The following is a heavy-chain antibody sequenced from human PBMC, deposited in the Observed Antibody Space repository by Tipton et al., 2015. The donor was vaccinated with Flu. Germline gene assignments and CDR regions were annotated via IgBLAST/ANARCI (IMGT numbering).Heavy chain of an antibody. D-gene: IGHD2-15*01. CDR2: IYSSDST. V-gene: IGHV3-53*01. Sequence: GSLRLSCAASGFIVSSDYMSWVRQAPGKGLEWVSVIYSSDSTSYADSVRGRLTNSRDNSKNTLYLQMNSLRAEDTAEYYCIREGLYCSGADCALAAFDYWGQGTLVTVSS. J-gene: IGHJ4*02. CDR1: GFIVSSDY. CDR3: IREGLYCSGADCALAAFDY.